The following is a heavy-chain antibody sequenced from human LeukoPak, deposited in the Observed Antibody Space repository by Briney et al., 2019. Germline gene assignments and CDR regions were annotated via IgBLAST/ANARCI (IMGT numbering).Heavy chain of an antibody. V-gene: IGHV1-8*01. J-gene: IGHJ4*02. CDR1: GYTFTSYD. CDR3: ARGVRAAAGTLN. Sequence: ASVKVSCKASGYTFTSYDINRVRQATGQGLEWMGWMNPNSGNTGYAQKFQGRVTMTRNTSISTAYMELSSLRSEDTAVYYCARGVRAAAGTLNWGQGTLVTVSS. D-gene: IGHD6-13*01. CDR2: MNPNSGNT.